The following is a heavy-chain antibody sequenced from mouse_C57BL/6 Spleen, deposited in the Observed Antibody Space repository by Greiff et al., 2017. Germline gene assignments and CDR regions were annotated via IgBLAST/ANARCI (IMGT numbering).Heavy chain of an antibody. J-gene: IGHJ4*01. V-gene: IGHV1-52*01. CDR2: IDPSDSET. Sequence: QVQLQQPGAELVRPGSSVKLSCKASGYTFTSYWMHWVKQRPIQGLEWIGNIDPSDSETHYNQKFKDKATLTVDKSSSTAYMQRSSLTSEDSAVYYCARDGSSRYAMDYWGQGTSVTVSS. CDR3: ARDGSSRYAMDY. D-gene: IGHD1-1*01. CDR1: GYTFTSYW.